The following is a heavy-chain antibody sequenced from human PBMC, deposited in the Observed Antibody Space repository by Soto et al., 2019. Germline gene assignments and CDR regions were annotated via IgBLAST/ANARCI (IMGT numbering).Heavy chain of an antibody. J-gene: IGHJ4*02. V-gene: IGHV1-8*01. Sequence: QVQLVQSGAEVKKPGASVKVSCKASGYTFTSYDIHWVRQATGQGLEWMGWMNPNSGNTGYAQKSPGRVTMPRNTSISTAYMAMSSLGSEATAVYYCARERSGGFDYWGQGTLVTVSS. CDR3: ARERSGGFDY. D-gene: IGHD2-15*01. CDR1: GYTFTSYD. CDR2: MNPNSGNT.